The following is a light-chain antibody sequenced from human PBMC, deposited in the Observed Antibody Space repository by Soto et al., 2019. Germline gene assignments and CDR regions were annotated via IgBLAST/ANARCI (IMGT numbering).Light chain of an antibody. CDR3: SSYTSSSTRV. CDR1: SXDVGGYNY. J-gene: IGLJ1*01. CDR2: EVS. Sequence: QSVLTQPASVSGSPGQSITISCTGTSXDVGGYNYVSWYQQHPGKAPKLMIYEVSNRPSGVSNRFSGSKSGNTASLTISGLQAEDEADYYCSSYTSSSTRVFGTGTKVT. V-gene: IGLV2-14*01.